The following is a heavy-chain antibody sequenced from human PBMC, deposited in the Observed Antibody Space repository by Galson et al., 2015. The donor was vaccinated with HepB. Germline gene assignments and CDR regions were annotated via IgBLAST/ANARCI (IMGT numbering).Heavy chain of an antibody. Sequence: SLRLSCAASGFMFDTHAMSWVRQAPGKGLEWVSVIRGSGDVTFYAGSVRGRFTISRDSSRNTLSLQLNSLGAEDTAVYYCAKHSGSGNPFYYAMDVWGQGTTVTVSS. CDR3: AKHSGSGNPFYYAMDV. CDR2: IRGSGDVT. J-gene: IGHJ6*02. D-gene: IGHD3-10*01. CDR1: GFMFDTHA. V-gene: IGHV3-23*01.